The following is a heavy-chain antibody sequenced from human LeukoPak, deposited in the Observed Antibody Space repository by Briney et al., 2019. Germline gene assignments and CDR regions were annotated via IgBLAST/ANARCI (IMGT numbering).Heavy chain of an antibody. CDR1: GFTFSSYE. D-gene: IGHD3-9*01. J-gene: IGHJ6*03. Sequence: PGGSLRLSCAASGFTFSSYEMNWVRQAPGKGLEWVSYISSSGSTIYYADSVKGRFTISRDNAKNSLYLQMNSLRAEDTAVYYCARGAGWGRYDILTGYYMDSYYYMDVWGKGTTVTISS. CDR2: ISSSGSTI. V-gene: IGHV3-48*03. CDR3: ARGAGWGRYDILTGYYMDSYYYMDV.